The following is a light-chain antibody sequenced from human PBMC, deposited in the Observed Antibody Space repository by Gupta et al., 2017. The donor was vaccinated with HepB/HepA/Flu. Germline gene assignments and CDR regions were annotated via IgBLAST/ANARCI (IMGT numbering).Light chain of an antibody. V-gene: IGLV2-14*01. CDR3: SSFTYTTTLVV. Sequence: QSALTQPASVSGSPGQSITISCTATTNDVGGYNYVSLYQQHPGKAPKLLIYDVSNQPSGVSNRFSGSKSGNTASLTISGLQAEDEADYYCSSFTYTTTLVVFGGGTKVTVL. CDR2: DVS. J-gene: IGLJ2*01. CDR1: TNDVGGYNY.